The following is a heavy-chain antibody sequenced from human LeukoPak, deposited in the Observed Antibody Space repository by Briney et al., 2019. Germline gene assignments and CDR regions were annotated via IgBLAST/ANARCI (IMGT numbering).Heavy chain of an antibody. D-gene: IGHD6-19*01. CDR3: AKDGISGWPRGYFDY. CDR1: GFTVTSYR. J-gene: IGHJ4*02. CDR2: ISYDGSNK. V-gene: IGHV3-30*18. Sequence: GGSLRLSCAAAGFTVTSYRTDCVRQAPGKGLGWVAVISYDGSNKYYADSVKGRFTISRDNSKNTLYLQMNSLRAEDTAVYNCAKDGISGWPRGYFDYWGQGTLVTVSS.